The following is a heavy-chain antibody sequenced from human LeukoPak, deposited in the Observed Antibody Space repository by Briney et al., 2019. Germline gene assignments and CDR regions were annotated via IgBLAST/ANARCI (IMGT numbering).Heavy chain of an antibody. J-gene: IGHJ4*02. D-gene: IGHD6-19*01. Sequence: PGGALRLSCAASGFTVSSKYMIWVLEAPGKGQEGVAVIRGSGCNTYYADSVKGRFTISRDNSKNTLYLQMNSLRAEDTAVYYCAKGGIAVITTPVHIDYWGQGTLVTVSS. V-gene: IGHV3-23*01. CDR2: IRGSGCNT. CDR3: AKGGIAVITTPVHIDY. CDR1: GFTVSSKY.